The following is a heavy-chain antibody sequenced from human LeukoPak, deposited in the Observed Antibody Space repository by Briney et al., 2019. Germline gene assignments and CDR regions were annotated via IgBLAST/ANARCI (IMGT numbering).Heavy chain of an antibody. CDR2: INHSGST. V-gene: IGHV4-34*01. CDR1: GGSFSGYY. CDR3: ARERGYSYWSYFDY. Sequence: PSETLSLPCAVYGGSFSGYYWSWIRQPPGKGLEWIGEINHSGSTNYNPSLKSRVTISVDTSKNQFSLKLSSVTAADTAVYYCARERGYSYWSYFDYWGQGTLVTVSS. D-gene: IGHD5-18*01. J-gene: IGHJ4*02.